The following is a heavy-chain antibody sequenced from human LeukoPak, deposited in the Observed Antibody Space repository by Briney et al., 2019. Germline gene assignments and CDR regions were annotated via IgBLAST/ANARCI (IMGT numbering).Heavy chain of an antibody. D-gene: IGHD3-9*01. CDR1: GYTFTGYY. Sequence: ASVKVSCKASGYTFTGYYMHWVRQAPGQGLEWMGWINPNSGGTNYAQKLQGRVTMTTDTSTSTAYMELRSLRSDDTAVYYCARGDDILTGYFGGYNWFDPWGQGTLVTVSS. CDR3: ARGDDILTGYFGGYNWFDP. V-gene: IGHV1-2*02. CDR2: INPNSGGT. J-gene: IGHJ5*02.